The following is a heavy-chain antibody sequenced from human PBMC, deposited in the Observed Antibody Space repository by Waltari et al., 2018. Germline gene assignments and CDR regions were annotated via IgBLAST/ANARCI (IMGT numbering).Heavy chain of an antibody. CDR1: GLTFRNYW. CDR3: AGGAGSYIRH. Sequence: EVQLVESGGGVVQAGGSLRLSCADSGLTFRNYWMPWVRQIPGKGLVWVSRINNDGRSTSYADPVKGRFTISRDNAKNTLYQQMNSLRAEDTAVYYCAGGAGSYIRHWGQGILVTVSS. D-gene: IGHD3-10*01. J-gene: IGHJ1*01. CDR2: INNDGRST. V-gene: IGHV3-74*01.